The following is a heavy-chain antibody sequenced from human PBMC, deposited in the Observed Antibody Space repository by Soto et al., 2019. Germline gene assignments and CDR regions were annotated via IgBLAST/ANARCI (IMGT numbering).Heavy chain of an antibody. Sequence: GGSLRLSCAASGFTFSSYGMHWVRQAPGKGLEWVAVIWYDGSNKYYADSVKGRFTISRDNSKNTLYLQMNSLRAEDTAVYYCVMAGKSRYFDYWGQGTLVTVSS. CDR2: IWYDGSNK. CDR3: VMAGKSRYFDY. V-gene: IGHV3-33*01. D-gene: IGHD6-19*01. J-gene: IGHJ4*02. CDR1: GFTFSSYG.